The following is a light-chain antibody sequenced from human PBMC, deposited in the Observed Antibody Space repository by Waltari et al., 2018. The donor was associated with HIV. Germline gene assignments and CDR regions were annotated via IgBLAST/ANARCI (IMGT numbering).Light chain of an antibody. J-gene: IGKJ2*01. CDR1: QSVLYSSNNKNY. Sequence: DIVMTQSPAYLAVSLGERATMNFQSSQSVLYSSNNKNYLAWYQQKPGQPPKLLIYWASTRESGVPDRFSGSGSATDFTLTISSLQAEDVAVYYCQQYSITPVTFGQGTKLEIK. CDR3: QQYSITPVT. V-gene: IGKV4-1*01. CDR2: WAS.